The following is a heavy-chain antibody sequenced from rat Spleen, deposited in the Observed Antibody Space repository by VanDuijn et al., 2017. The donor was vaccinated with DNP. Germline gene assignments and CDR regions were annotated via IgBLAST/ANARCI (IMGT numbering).Heavy chain of an antibody. V-gene: IGHV5-25*01. CDR1: GFTFSDYY. J-gene: IGHJ1*01. D-gene: IGHD1-1*01. CDR3: ARGVYYYSATYWYFDF. Sequence: EVQLVESGGDLVQPGRSLKLSCAASGFTFSDYYMAWVRQAPKKGLEWVASISTVGDNGVYRDSVKGRFTISRDNAKSTLYLQMNSLRSEDTATYYCARGVYYYSATYWYFDFWGPGTMVSVSS. CDR2: ISTVGDNG.